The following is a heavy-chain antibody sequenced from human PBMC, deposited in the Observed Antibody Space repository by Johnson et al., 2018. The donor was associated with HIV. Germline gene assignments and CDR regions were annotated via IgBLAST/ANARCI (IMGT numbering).Heavy chain of an antibody. CDR3: ARACRDGYTCDAFDI. J-gene: IGHJ3*02. CDR2: VSYDGSNK. Sequence: QVQLVESGGGVVQAGRSLRLSCAASGFSFSSYALHWVRQAPGKGLEWVAVVSYDGSNKYYADSVKGRFTISRDNSKNTLYLQMNSLRAEDTAVYYCARACRDGYTCDAFDIWGQGTMVTVSS. V-gene: IGHV3-30*04. D-gene: IGHD5-24*01. CDR1: GFSFSSYA.